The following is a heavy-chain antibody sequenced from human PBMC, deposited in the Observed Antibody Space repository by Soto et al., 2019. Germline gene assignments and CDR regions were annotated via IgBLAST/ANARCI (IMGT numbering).Heavy chain of an antibody. Sequence: QVQLVESGGGVVQPGRSLRLSCAASGFTFSSFAMTWVGQAPGKGLEWWAVISYDGSNKYYADSVKGRFTISRDNSKNALYLQMNSLRAEDTAVYYCARDKWSGSTRYFDYWGQGTLVAVSS. J-gene: IGHJ4*02. V-gene: IGHV3-30-3*01. CDR2: ISYDGSNK. CDR1: GFTFSSFA. CDR3: ARDKWSGSTRYFDY. D-gene: IGHD3-3*01.